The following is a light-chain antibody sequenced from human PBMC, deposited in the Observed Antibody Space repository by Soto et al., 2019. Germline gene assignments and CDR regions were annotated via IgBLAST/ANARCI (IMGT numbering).Light chain of an antibody. J-gene: IGKJ1*01. Sequence: EILMTQSPATLSVSPGEGATLSCRASQSVNSNLAWYQQKPGQAPRLLIYGSSIRATGIPARFGGSGSGTDFTLTVSSVQSENFEVFYCQQYNYWWKFGQRTKVEIK. CDR2: GSS. CDR3: QQYNYWWK. CDR1: QSVNSN. V-gene: IGKV3-15*01.